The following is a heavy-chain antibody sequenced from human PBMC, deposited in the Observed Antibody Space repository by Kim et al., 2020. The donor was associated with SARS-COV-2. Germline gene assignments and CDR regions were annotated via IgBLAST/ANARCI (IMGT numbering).Heavy chain of an antibody. CDR3: ARNAADIVATSTGRPTVTPIKPFDY. D-gene: IGHD5-12*01. Sequence: SQTLSLTCAISGDSVSSNSAAWNWIRQSPSRGLEWLGRTYYRSKWYNDYAVSVKSRITINPDTSKNQFSLQLNSVTPEDTAVYYCARNAADIVATSTGRPTVTPIKPFDYWGQGTLVTVSS. V-gene: IGHV6-1*01. J-gene: IGHJ4*02. CDR1: GDSVSSNSAA. CDR2: TYYRSKWYN.